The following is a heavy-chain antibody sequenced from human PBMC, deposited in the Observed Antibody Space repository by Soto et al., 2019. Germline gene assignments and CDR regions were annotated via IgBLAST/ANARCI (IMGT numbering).Heavy chain of an antibody. D-gene: IGHD2-8*02. Sequence: GASVKVSCKSSGFTFTSSAVQCVRQARGQRLEWIGWIVVGSGNTNYAQKFQERVTITRDMSTSTAYMELSSLRSEDTAVYYCAADASGPITDFDYWGQGTLVTVSS. J-gene: IGHJ4*02. CDR2: IVVGSGNT. V-gene: IGHV1-58*01. CDR3: AADASGPITDFDY. CDR1: GFTFTSSA.